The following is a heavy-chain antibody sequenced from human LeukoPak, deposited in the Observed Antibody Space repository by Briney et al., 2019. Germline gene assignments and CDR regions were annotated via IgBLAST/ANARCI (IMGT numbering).Heavy chain of an antibody. Sequence: PAETLSLTCTVSGGPISSGNYYWSWIRQPPGKGLEWIGYIYYSGNTNYNSSLKSRVTISVDTSKNHFSLRLSSVTAADTAVYYCARGGWYSWFDPWGQGTLVTVSS. V-gene: IGHV4-61*03. D-gene: IGHD1-26*01. J-gene: IGHJ5*02. CDR1: GGPISSGNYY. CDR3: ARGGWYSWFDP. CDR2: IYYSGNT.